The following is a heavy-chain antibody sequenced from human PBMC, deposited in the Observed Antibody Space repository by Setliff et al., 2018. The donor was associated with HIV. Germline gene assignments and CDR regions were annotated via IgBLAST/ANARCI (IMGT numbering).Heavy chain of an antibody. CDR1: GFTFSSYA. CDR3: AKAQWLLSHWGFDP. D-gene: IGHD3-3*01. CDR2: ISGSGDST. V-gene: IGHV3-23*01. J-gene: IGHJ5*02. Sequence: ASVKVSCAASGFTFSSYAITWVRQAPGKGLEWVSAISGSGDSTFYADSVQGRFTISRDNSKNTLYLQMNSLRAEDTAVYYCAKAQWLLSHWGFDPWGQGTLVTVST.